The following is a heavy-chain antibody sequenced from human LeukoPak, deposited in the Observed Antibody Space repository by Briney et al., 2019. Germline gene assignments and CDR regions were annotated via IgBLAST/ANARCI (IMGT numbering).Heavy chain of an antibody. CDR2: ISAYNGNT. CDR1: GYTFTSYG. CDR3: ARIIYYGSGSYYSYFDY. V-gene: IGHV1-18*01. Sequence: ASVKVSCKASGYTFTSYGISWVRQAPGQRLEWMGWISAYNGNTNYAQKLQGRVTMTTDTSTSTAYMELRSLRADDTAVYYCARIIYYGSGSYYSYFDYWGQGTLVTVSS. D-gene: IGHD3-10*01. J-gene: IGHJ4*02.